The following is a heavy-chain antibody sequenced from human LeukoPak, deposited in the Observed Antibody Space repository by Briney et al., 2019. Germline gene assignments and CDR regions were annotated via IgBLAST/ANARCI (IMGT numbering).Heavy chain of an antibody. D-gene: IGHD6-13*01. CDR1: GGSISNYY. Sequence: SETLSLTCTVSGGSISNYYWSWIRQPPGKGLEWTGYIYYSGTTNYNPSLKSRVTISVDTSKNQFSLKLSSVTAADTAVYYCARGVYIAAAQYGYWGQGTLVTVSS. V-gene: IGHV4-59*01. CDR3: ARGVYIAAAQYGY. J-gene: IGHJ4*02. CDR2: IYYSGTT.